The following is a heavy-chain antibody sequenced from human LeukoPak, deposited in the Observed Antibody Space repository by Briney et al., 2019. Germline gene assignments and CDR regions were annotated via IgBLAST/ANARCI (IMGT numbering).Heavy chain of an antibody. J-gene: IGHJ4*02. CDR3: ARDWSGGAHFDY. CDR1: GFTFSSYS. D-gene: IGHD3-10*01. Sequence: GGSLRLSCAASGFTFSSYSMNWVRQAPGKGLEWVSSISSSSSYIYYADSVKGRFTISRDNAKNSLYLQMNSLRAEDTAVYYCARDWSGGAHFDYRGQGTLVTVSS. V-gene: IGHV3-21*01. CDR2: ISSSSSYI.